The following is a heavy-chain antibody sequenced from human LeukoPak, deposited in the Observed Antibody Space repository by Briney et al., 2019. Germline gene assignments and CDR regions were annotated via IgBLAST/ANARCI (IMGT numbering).Heavy chain of an antibody. CDR3: ARDVVSYGSGSYSYYFDY. CDR1: GGSISSYY. J-gene: IGHJ4*02. Sequence: SETLSLTCTVSGGSISSYYWSWIRQPARKGLEWIGRIYTSGSTNYNPSLKSRVTMSVDTSKNQFSLKLSSVTAADTAVYYCARDVVSYGSGSYSYYFDYWGQGTLVTVSS. D-gene: IGHD3-10*01. CDR2: IYTSGST. V-gene: IGHV4-4*07.